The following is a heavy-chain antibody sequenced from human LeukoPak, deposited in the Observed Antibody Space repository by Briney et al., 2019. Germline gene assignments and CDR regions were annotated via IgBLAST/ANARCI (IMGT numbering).Heavy chain of an antibody. V-gene: IGHV3-33*06. D-gene: IGHD6-19*01. CDR2: IWYDGSNK. CDR3: AKPSGSSSVWYSPFFDY. Sequence: GRSLRLSCAASGFTFSSYGMHWVRQAPGKGLEWVAVIWYDGSNKYYADSVKGRFTISRDNSKNTLYLQMNSLRAEDTAVYYCAKPSGSSSVWYSPFFDYWGQGTLVAVSS. CDR1: GFTFSSYG. J-gene: IGHJ4*02.